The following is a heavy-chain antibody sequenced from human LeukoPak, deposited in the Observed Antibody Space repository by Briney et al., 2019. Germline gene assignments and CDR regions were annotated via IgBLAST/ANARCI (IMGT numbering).Heavy chain of an antibody. CDR1: GASISNYY. CDR3: ARDGLYYESSSNNVAFDI. J-gene: IGHJ3*02. V-gene: IGHV4-59*01. D-gene: IGHD3-22*01. CDR2: IYYNGST. Sequence: KTSETLSLTCTVSGASISNYYWSWIRQPPGRGLEWIGYIYYNGSTNYNPSLKSRFTISLDKSKKHFSLKLNSVTLADTALYYCARDGLYYESSSNNVAFDIWGQGTMVTVSS.